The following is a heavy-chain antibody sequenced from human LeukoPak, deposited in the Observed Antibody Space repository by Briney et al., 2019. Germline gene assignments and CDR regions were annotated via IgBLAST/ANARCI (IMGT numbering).Heavy chain of an antibody. CDR1: RFTFSSYA. J-gene: IGHJ6*03. CDR3: ARHSLYYYYYMDV. Sequence: PGGSLRLSCAASRFTFSSYAMHWVRQAPGKGLEYVSAISSNGGSTYYANSVKGRFTISRDNSKNTLYLQMGSLRAEDMAVYYCARHSLYYYYYMDVWGKGTTDTVSS. V-gene: IGHV3-64*01. CDR2: ISSNGGST.